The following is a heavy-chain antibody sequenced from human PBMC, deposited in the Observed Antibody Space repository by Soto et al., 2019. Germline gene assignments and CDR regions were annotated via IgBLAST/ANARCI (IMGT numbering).Heavy chain of an antibody. J-gene: IGHJ6*02. D-gene: IGHD3-3*01. Sequence: EVQLVESGGGLVQPGGSLRLSCAASGFTFSSYERNWVRQAPGKGLEWVSYISSSGSTIYYADSVKGRFTISRDNAKNSLYLQMNSLTAEDTPVYYCARPLDYDFWSSYYYGMDVWGQGTTVTVSS. CDR2: ISSSGSTI. CDR3: ARPLDYDFWSSYYYGMDV. V-gene: IGHV3-48*03. CDR1: GFTFSSYE.